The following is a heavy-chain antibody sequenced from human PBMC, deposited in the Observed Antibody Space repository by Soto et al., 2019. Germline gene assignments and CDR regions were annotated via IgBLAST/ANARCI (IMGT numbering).Heavy chain of an antibody. Sequence: GGSLRLSCAASGFTFSTYSMNWVRQAPGKGLEWVSYIGSTTSTIYYADSVKGRFTISRDNAKNSLYLQMNSLRDEDTAVYYCARDRYCSGGSCYSGPIGYWGQGTLVTVSS. J-gene: IGHJ4*02. CDR2: IGSTTSTI. CDR3: ARDRYCSGGSCYSGPIGY. D-gene: IGHD2-15*01. CDR1: GFTFSTYS. V-gene: IGHV3-48*02.